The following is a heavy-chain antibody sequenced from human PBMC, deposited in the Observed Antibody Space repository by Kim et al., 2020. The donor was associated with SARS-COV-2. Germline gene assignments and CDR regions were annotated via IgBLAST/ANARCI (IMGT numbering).Heavy chain of an antibody. Sequence: GGSLRLSCAASGFTFSSYWMSWVRQAPGKGLEWVANIKQDGSEKYYVDSVKGRFTISRDNAKNSLYLQMNSLRAEDTAVYYCARVRLWAYYYGMDVWGQGTTVTVSS. D-gene: IGHD2-21*01. CDR2: IKQDGSEK. CDR3: ARVRLWAYYYGMDV. V-gene: IGHV3-7*03. J-gene: IGHJ6*02. CDR1: GFTFSSYW.